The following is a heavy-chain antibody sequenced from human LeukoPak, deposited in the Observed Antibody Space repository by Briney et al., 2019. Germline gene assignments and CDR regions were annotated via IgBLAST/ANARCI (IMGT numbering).Heavy chain of an antibody. Sequence: ASVKVSCKASGYTFTGYYMHWVRQAPGQGLEWMGWINPNSGGTNYAQKFQGRVTMTRDTSISTAYMELSRLRSDDTAVYYCARSSSYAVYYFDYWGQGTLVTVSS. D-gene: IGHD2-8*01. V-gene: IGHV1-2*02. CDR1: GYTFTGYY. CDR2: INPNSGGT. CDR3: ARSSSYAVYYFDY. J-gene: IGHJ4*02.